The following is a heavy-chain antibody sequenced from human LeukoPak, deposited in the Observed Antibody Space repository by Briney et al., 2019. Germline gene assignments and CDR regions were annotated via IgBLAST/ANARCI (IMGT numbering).Heavy chain of an antibody. CDR3: ARDRSRYGMDV. CDR2: ISSSSYT. J-gene: IGHJ6*02. D-gene: IGHD2-15*01. V-gene: IGHV3-11*06. CDR1: GFTFNDYY. Sequence: PGGSLRLSCAASGFTFNDYYMSWIRQAPGKGLEWVSYISSSSYTNYADSVKGRFTISRDNAKNSLYLQMNSLRAEDTAVYYCARDRSRYGMDVWGQGTTVTVSS.